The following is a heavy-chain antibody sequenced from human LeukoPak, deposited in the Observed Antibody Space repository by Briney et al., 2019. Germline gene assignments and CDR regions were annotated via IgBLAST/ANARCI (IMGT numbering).Heavy chain of an antibody. V-gene: IGHV3-21*01. CDR3: ARDRGHDFTYYFDY. Sequence: GGSLRLSCAASGFTFSSYSMNWVRQAPGKGLEWVSSISSSSSYIYYADSVKGRFTISRDNAKNSLYLQMNSLKAEDTAVYYCARDRGHDFTYYFDYWGQGTLVTVSS. D-gene: IGHD3-3*01. CDR2: ISSSSSYI. CDR1: GFTFSSYS. J-gene: IGHJ4*02.